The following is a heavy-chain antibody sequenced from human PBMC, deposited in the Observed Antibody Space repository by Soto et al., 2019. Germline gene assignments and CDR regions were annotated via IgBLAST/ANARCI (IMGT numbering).Heavy chain of an antibody. CDR1: GGSISSGGYS. CDR2: IYHSGST. J-gene: IGHJ6*02. D-gene: IGHD3-10*01. CDR3: ARGAGSGSDYYYYYGMDV. Sequence: PSETLSLTCAVSGGSISSGGYSWSWIRQPPGKGLEWIGYIYHSGSTYYNPSLKSRVTISVDRSKNQFSLKLSSVTAADTAVYYCARGAGSGSDYYYYYGMDVWGQGTTVTVS. V-gene: IGHV4-30-2*01.